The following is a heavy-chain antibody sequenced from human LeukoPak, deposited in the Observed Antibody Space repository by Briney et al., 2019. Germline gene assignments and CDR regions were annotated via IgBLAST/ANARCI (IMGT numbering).Heavy chain of an antibody. D-gene: IGHD1-26*01. Sequence: GGSLRLSCAASGFTISSRGMSWLRQAPGKGLEWVSSITPSGDGTYYAASVKGRFTISRDNSKNTLYLQMDSLRADDTAKYYCARDSPVATWWGQGTLVTVSS. CDR3: ARDSPVATW. CDR1: GFTISSRG. V-gene: IGHV3-23*01. J-gene: IGHJ4*02. CDR2: ITPSGDGT.